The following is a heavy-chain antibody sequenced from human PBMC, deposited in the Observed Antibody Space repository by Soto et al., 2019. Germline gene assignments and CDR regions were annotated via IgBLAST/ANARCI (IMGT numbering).Heavy chain of an antibody. Sequence: QVQLVQSGAEVKKPGSSVKVSCRASGDTFSSYTVNWVRQAPGRGLEWLGRIIPVLGTTDYAQKFKGRGTITADKSTNIDYMELSSLRSEDRAVYYCARRRYCGYDCYHKHYYGMDVWGQGTTVTVAS. J-gene: IGHJ6*02. D-gene: IGHD2-21*02. V-gene: IGHV1-69*08. CDR2: IIPVLGTT. CDR1: GDTFSSYT. CDR3: ARRRYCGYDCYHKHYYGMDV.